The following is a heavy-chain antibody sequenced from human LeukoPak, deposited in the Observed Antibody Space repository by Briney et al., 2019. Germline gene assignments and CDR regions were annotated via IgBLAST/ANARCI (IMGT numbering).Heavy chain of an antibody. V-gene: IGHV3-23*01. CDR2: ISGSGGST. Sequence: GGSLRLSCAASGFTFSSYAMSWVRQAPGKGLEWVSAISGSGGSTYYADSVKGRFTISRDNSKNTLYLQMNSLRAEDTAVYYCAKETQVSLMYSSSWGLNYWGQGTLVTVSS. D-gene: IGHD6-13*01. CDR3: AKETQVSLMYSSSWGLNY. CDR1: GFTFSSYA. J-gene: IGHJ4*02.